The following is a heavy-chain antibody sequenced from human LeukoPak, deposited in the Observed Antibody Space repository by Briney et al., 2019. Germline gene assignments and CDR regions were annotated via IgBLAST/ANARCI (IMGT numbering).Heavy chain of an antibody. CDR3: ARLQGLRGDYYMDV. D-gene: IGHD4-17*01. Sequence: SETLSLTCTVSGGSISNYYWSWIRQPPGKGLEWIGYIYYSGSTNYNPSLKSRVTISVDTSKSQFSLNLSSVTAADTAVYYCARLQGLRGDYYMDVWGKGTTVTISS. J-gene: IGHJ6*03. CDR1: GGSISNYY. CDR2: IYYSGST. V-gene: IGHV4-59*01.